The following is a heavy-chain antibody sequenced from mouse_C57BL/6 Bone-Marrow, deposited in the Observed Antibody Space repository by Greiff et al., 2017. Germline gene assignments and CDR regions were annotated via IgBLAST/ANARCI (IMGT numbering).Heavy chain of an antibody. V-gene: IGHV1-20*01. Sequence: VQLQQSGAELVKPGASVKISCKASGYSFTGYFMNWVMQSHGKSLEWIGRINPYNGDTFYNQKFKGKATLTVDKSSSTAYMELRSLTSEDSAVDYYARGYVDVWGTGTTVTVSS. CDR3: ARGYVDV. CDR2: INPYNGDT. CDR1: GYSFTGYF. J-gene: IGHJ1*03.